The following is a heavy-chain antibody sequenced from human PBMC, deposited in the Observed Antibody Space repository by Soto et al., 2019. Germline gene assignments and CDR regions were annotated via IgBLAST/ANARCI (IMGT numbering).Heavy chain of an antibody. CDR1: GFTFSSYA. J-gene: IGHJ6*02. D-gene: IGHD4-17*01. Sequence: GESLKISCAASGFTFSSYAMSWVRQAPGKGLEWVSAISGSGGSTYYADSVKGRFTISRDNSKNTLYLQMNSLRAEDTAVYYCAKVTVTAPGYYYGMDVWGQGTTVTVSS. V-gene: IGHV3-23*01. CDR3: AKVTVTAPGYYYGMDV. CDR2: ISGSGGST.